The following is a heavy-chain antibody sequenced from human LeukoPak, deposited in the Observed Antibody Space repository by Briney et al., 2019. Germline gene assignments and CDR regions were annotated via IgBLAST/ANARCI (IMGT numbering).Heavy chain of an antibody. D-gene: IGHD5-24*01. V-gene: IGHV1-18*04. CDR2: ISPYSAYT. CDR3: ASVAKGRYTYNYIDS. J-gene: IGHJ6*03. CDR1: VDSTNTYG. Sequence: GASVTDSLMPAVDSTNTYGVAQVRQAPGQGLEWIGWISPYSAYTKYAYALQVRVTMTTDTSTTTTYMELRSLRSDDTAVYFCASVAKGRYTYNYIDSWGKGATVTVS.